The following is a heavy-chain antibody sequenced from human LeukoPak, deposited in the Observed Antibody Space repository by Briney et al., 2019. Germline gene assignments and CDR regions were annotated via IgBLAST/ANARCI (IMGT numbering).Heavy chain of an antibody. CDR3: ARPQSDRSGYYYIDF. Sequence: GGSLRLSCVASGFTFNTYSLNWVRQAPGKGLEWVSSISTRSSYTYYADSLRGRVSISRDDAKNSVYLHMDSLRAEDTAVYYCARPQSDRSGYYYIDFWGQGTLVTVSS. J-gene: IGHJ4*02. V-gene: IGHV3-21*06. CDR2: ISTRSSYT. D-gene: IGHD3-22*01. CDR1: GFTFNTYS.